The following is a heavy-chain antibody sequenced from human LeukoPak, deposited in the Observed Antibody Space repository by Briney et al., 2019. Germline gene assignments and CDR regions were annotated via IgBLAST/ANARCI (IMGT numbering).Heavy chain of an antibody. CDR2: IYYSGST. J-gene: IGHJ6*04. Sequence: SETLSLTCTVPGGSISSYYWSWIRQPPGKGLEWIGYIYYSGSTNYNPSLKSRVTISVDTSKNQFSLKLSSVTAADTAVYYCARGQYDMSYGMDVWGKGTTVTVSS. D-gene: IGHD3-9*01. CDR3: ARGQYDMSYGMDV. CDR1: GGSISSYY. V-gene: IGHV4-59*01.